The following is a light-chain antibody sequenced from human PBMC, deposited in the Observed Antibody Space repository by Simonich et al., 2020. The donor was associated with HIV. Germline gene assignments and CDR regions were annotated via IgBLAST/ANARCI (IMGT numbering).Light chain of an antibody. CDR3: SSYAGSSTWV. Sequence: QSALTQTASVSGSPGPSITISCTGTNSDVGGYNYVSWYQQNPGKAPKLMIYDVSKRPSGVSNRFSGSKSGNTASLTISGLQAEDEADYYCSSYAGSSTWVFGGGTKLTVL. V-gene: IGLV2-14*01. CDR1: NSDVGGYNY. J-gene: IGLJ3*02. CDR2: DVS.